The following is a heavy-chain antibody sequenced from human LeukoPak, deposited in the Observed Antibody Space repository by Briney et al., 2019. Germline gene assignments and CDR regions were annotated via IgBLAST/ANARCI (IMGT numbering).Heavy chain of an antibody. CDR1: GFTFSSYS. D-gene: IGHD6-19*01. V-gene: IGHV3-21*01. CDR3: ARDSSGWYRLDY. Sequence: GGSLRLSCAASGFTFSSYSMNWVRQAPGEGLEWVSSISSSSSYIYYADSVKGRFTISRDNAKNSLYLQMNSLRAEDTAVYYCARDSSGWYRLDYWGQGTLVTVSS. CDR2: ISSSSSYI. J-gene: IGHJ4*02.